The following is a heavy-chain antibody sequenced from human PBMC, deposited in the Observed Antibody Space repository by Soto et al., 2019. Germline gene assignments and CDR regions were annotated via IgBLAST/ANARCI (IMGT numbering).Heavy chain of an antibody. V-gene: IGHV3-74*01. CDR3: VRGTNGWRGMDY. J-gene: IGHJ4*02. CDR1: GFTFSSYP. CDR2: ITEDGSGT. D-gene: IGHD2-8*01. Sequence: EVQLVESEGAIVQPGGSLRLSCATSGFTFSSYPIHWVRQAPGKGPVWVSRITEDGSGTTYADSVKGRFTVTRDNAKNTMYLQMSGLGAEDTAVYHCVRGTNGWRGMDYWGQGTLVTVSS.